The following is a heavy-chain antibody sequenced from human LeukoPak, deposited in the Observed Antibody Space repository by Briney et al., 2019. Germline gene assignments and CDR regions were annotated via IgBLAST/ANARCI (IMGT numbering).Heavy chain of an antibody. D-gene: IGHD5-24*01. V-gene: IGHV1-24*01. CDR1: GYTLTELS. Sequence: ASVKVSCKVSGYTLTELSMHWVRQAPGKGLEWMGGFDPEDGETIYAQKFQGRVTMTEDTSTDTAYMELSSLRSEDTAVYYCATGDPKMTTTTDAFDIWGQGTMVTVSS. CDR3: ATGDPKMTTTTDAFDI. J-gene: IGHJ3*02. CDR2: FDPEDGET.